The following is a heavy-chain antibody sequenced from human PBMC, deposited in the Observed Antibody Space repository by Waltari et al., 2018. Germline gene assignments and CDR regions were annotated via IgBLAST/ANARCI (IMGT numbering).Heavy chain of an antibody. V-gene: IGHV4-34*01. CDR1: GGSFSGYY. CDR2: INHSGST. D-gene: IGHD1-26*01. J-gene: IGHJ3*01. Sequence: QVQLQQWGAGLLKPSETLSLTCAVYGGSFSGYYWSWIRQSPGKGLEWIGEINHSGSTNYNPSLKSRVTISVDTSKNQFSLKVSSVTAADTAVYYCVRPSRWEAFDVWGQGTMVTVSS. CDR3: VRPSRWEAFDV.